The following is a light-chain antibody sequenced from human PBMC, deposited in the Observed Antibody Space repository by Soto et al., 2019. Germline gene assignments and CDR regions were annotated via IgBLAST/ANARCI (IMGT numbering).Light chain of an antibody. J-gene: IGLJ2*01. Sequence: QSALTQPASVSGSPGQSITISCTGTSSDVGSYNYVSWYQQYPGKAPKLMIYDVSNRPSGVSYRFSGSKSGNTASLTISGLQAEDEADDYCSSYTTSSNHVVFGGGTKLTVL. CDR3: SSYTTSSNHVV. CDR1: SSDVGSYNY. CDR2: DVS. V-gene: IGLV2-14*01.